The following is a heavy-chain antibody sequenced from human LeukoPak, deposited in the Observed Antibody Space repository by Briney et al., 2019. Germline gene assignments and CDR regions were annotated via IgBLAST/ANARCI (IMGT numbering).Heavy chain of an antibody. CDR2: IYHSGST. D-gene: IGHD2-2*01. V-gene: IGHV4-30-2*01. CDR3: ARDPVVPAAHSWFDP. J-gene: IGHJ5*02. CDR1: GGSISSGGYY. Sequence: KASQTLSLTCTVSGGSISSGGYYWSWIRQPPGKGLEWIGYIYHSGSTYYNPSLKSRVTISVDRSKNQFSLKLSSVTAADTAVYYCARDPVVPAAHSWFDPWGQGTLVTVSS.